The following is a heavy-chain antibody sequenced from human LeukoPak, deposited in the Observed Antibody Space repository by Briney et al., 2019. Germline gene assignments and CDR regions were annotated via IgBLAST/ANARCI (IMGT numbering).Heavy chain of an antibody. CDR3: ARYGDYVDY. D-gene: IGHD4-17*01. V-gene: IGHV4-39*01. CDR1: GGSISSSSYY. CDR2: IYYSGST. Sequence: SETLSLTCTVSGGSISSSSYYWGWIRQPPGKGLEWIGSIYYSGSTYYNPSLKSRVTISVDTSKNQFSLKLSSVTAADTAVYYCARYGDYVDYWGQGTLVTVSS. J-gene: IGHJ4*02.